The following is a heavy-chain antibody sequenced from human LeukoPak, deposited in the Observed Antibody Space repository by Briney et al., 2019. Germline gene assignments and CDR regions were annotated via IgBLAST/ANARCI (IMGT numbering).Heavy chain of an antibody. CDR1: AGSISSSDYY. Sequence: SETLSLTCTVSAGSISSSDYYWGWIRQSPGKGLEWIGRISYSGNTYYNPSLKSRVTISVDTSKNHFSLRLSSVTAADTAVYYYMDVWGEGTTDAVSS. CDR2: ISYSGNT. V-gene: IGHV4-39*02. J-gene: IGHJ6*03. CDR3: MDV.